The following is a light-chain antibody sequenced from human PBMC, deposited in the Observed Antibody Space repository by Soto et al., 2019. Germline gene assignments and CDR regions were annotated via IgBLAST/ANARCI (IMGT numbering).Light chain of an antibody. Sequence: EIVLTQSPGTLSLSPGERATLSCRASQSVSSSYLAWYQQKPGRAPRLLIYGASSRATGIPDRFSGGGSGTDFTLTISRLEPEDFAVYYCQQYGSSPLTFGGGTKVEIK. CDR2: GAS. CDR1: QSVSSSY. J-gene: IGKJ4*01. V-gene: IGKV3-20*01. CDR3: QQYGSSPLT.